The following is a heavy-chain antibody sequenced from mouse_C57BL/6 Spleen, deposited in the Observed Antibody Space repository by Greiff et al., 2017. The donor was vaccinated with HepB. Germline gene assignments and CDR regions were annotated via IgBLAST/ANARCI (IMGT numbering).Heavy chain of an antibody. D-gene: IGHD1-1*01. J-gene: IGHJ2*01. Sequence: QVQLQQSGAELVKPGASVKLSCKASGYTFTEYTIHWVKQRSGQGLEWIGWFYPGSGSIKYNEKFKDKATLTADKSSSTVYMELSRLTSEDSAVYYCTRGPYYYGSSSYYFDYWGQGTTLTVSS. CDR3: TRGPYYYGSSSYYFDY. V-gene: IGHV1-62-2*01. CDR1: GYTFTEYT. CDR2: FYPGSGSI.